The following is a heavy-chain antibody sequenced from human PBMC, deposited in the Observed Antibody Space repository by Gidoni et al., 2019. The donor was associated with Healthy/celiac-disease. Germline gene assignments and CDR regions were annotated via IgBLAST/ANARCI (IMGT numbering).Heavy chain of an antibody. CDR2: IYDSGST. CDR1: GGSISSYY. J-gene: IGHJ5*02. CDR3: ARDSSSSGSWSYTNTYWFDP. Sequence: QVQLQESGPGLVKPSETLSLTCTVSGGSISSYYWIWIRQPPGQGLEWIGYIYDSGSTNYNPSLKSRVTISADTSKNQFSLKLSSVPAADTAVYYCARDSSSSGSWSYTNTYWFDPWGQGILVTVSS. D-gene: IGHD6-6*01. V-gene: IGHV4-59*01.